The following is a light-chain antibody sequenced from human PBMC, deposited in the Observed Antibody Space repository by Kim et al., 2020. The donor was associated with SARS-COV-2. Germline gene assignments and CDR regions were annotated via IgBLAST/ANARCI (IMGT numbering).Light chain of an antibody. CDR3: QSYDSSLSGAV. CDR2: GNR. Sequence: RVTTAHHGDSTNIEAKSYVPWYQQLPGTAPKLLIYGNRHRPSGVPDRFSGSKSGTSASLAITGLQAEDEADYYCQSYDSSLSGAVFGGGTQLTVL. J-gene: IGLJ2*01. CDR1: STNIEAKSY. V-gene: IGLV1-40*01.